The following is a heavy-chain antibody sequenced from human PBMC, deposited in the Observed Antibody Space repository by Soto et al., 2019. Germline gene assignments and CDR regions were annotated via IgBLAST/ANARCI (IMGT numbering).Heavy chain of an antibody. Sequence: KPSETLSLTCTVSGGSISSGGYYWSWIRQHPGKGLEWIGYIYYSGSTYYNPSLKSRVTISVDTSKNQFSLKLSSVTAADTAVYYCARGGGGVHYYYYGMDVWGQGTTVTVSS. CDR3: ARGGGGVHYYYYGMDV. CDR1: GGSISSGGYY. J-gene: IGHJ6*02. V-gene: IGHV4-31*03. D-gene: IGHD3-16*01. CDR2: IYYSGST.